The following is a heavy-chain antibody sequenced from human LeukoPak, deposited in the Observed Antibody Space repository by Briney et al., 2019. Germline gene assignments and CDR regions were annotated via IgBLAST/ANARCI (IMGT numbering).Heavy chain of an antibody. Sequence: GGSLRLSCAASGLTVSTNYMSWVRQAPGKGLNWVSVIYRAGPTYYADSVKGRFTISRDNSKNTLYLQMNSLRVEDTAVYYCARVGWYRYYYYYYMDVWGKGTTVTVSS. CDR1: GLTVSTNY. CDR2: IYRAGPT. V-gene: IGHV3-53*01. D-gene: IGHD6-19*01. CDR3: ARVGWYRYYYYYYMDV. J-gene: IGHJ6*03.